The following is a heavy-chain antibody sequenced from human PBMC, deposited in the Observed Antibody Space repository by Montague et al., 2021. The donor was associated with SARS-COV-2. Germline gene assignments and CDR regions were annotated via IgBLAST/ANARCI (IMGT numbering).Heavy chain of an antibody. D-gene: IGHD3-10*01. V-gene: IGHV4-61*02. CDR3: AGVGVGTMVRGVIPAYYCYGMDV. Sequence: TLSLTCTVSGGSISSGSYYWSWIRQPAGKGLEWIGRIYTSGSTNYNPSLKSRVTISVDTPKNQFSLRLRSVTAADTAVYSCAGVGVGTMVRGVIPAYYCYGMDVWGQGTTVTVSS. CDR1: GGSISSGSYY. J-gene: IGHJ6*02. CDR2: IYTSGST.